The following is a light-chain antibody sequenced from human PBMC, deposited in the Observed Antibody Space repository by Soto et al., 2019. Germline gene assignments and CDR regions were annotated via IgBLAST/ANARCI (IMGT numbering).Light chain of an antibody. J-gene: IGKJ2*01. Sequence: DIQMTQSPSSLSASVGDRVTITCRASQSVGNYLNWYQQKPGKAPKLLIYAASSLLSGVPSRFSGSASGTAFTLTISSLQPEDCATYSCQQSRSFPHTFGQGTNLEIK. V-gene: IGKV1-39*01. CDR1: QSVGNY. CDR2: AAS. CDR3: QQSRSFPHT.